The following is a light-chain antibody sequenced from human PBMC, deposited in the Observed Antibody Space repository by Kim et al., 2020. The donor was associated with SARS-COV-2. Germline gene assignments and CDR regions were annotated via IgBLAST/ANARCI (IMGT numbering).Light chain of an antibody. CDR2: KAS. CDR1: QSISSW. Sequence: STLSASGGDRVTITCRASQSISSWLAWYQQKPGKAPKLLIYKASSLESGVPSRFSGSGSGTEFTLTISSRQPDDFATYYCQQFMDTFGQGTKLEI. CDR3: QQFMDT. J-gene: IGKJ2*01. V-gene: IGKV1-5*03.